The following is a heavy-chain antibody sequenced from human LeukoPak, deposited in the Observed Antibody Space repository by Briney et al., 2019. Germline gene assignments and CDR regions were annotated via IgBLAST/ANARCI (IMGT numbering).Heavy chain of an antibody. D-gene: IGHD6-19*01. CDR1: GGSISSSGYY. J-gene: IGHJ4*02. V-gene: IGHV4-39*01. CDR2: IHYTGTT. CDR3: ARSCGWFFALGVDY. Sequence: SETLSLTCTVSGGSISSSGYYWGWIRQFPGKGLEWIGSIHYTGTTYYNPSLKSRVTTSVDTSKSQFFLNLNSVTAADTAVYYCARSCGWFFALGVDYWGQGILVTVSS.